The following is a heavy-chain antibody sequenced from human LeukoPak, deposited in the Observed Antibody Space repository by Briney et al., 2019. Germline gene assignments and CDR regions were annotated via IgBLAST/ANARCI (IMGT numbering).Heavy chain of an antibody. D-gene: IGHD5-24*01. J-gene: IGHJ4*02. CDR3: ARHEEEDGYNAKTIDY. Sequence: SGTLCLTCTVSSDSISSSSNYWAWVRQSPGKGLEWIGAIYYSGHTYYNPSLKSRITMSVDTSKNQFSLKVSYVTAADTAVYYCARHEEEDGYNAKTIDYWGQGTLVTVYS. CDR1: SDSISSSSNY. V-gene: IGHV4-39*01. CDR2: IYYSGHT.